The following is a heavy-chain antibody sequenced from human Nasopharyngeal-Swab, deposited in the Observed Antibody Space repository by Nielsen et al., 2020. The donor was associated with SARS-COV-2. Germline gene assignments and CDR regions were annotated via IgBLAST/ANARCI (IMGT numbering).Heavy chain of an antibody. Sequence: GESLKISCKASGYRFAAYWIGWVRQMPGKGLEWMGIFYPGDSQTRYSPSFQGQVTISADKSISTAYLQWSSLKASDTAMYYCARCDGYNSADYWGQGTLVTVSS. CDR1: GYRFAAYW. CDR2: FYPGDSQT. J-gene: IGHJ4*02. CDR3: ARCDGYNSADY. V-gene: IGHV5-51*01. D-gene: IGHD5-24*01.